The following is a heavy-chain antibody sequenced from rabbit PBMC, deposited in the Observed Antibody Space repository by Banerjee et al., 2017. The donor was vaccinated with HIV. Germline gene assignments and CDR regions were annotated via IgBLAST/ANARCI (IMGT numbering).Heavy chain of an antibody. CDR3: ARIDPRYYTSGWDYFNL. J-gene: IGHJ4*01. CDR1: GIDFSSYYY. D-gene: IGHD4-1*01. Sequence: QQQLEESGGGLVKPGGTLTLTCKASGIDFSSYYYMCWVRQAPGKGLEWIGYIDPVFGSTDYASWVNGRFTISSDNAQNTVDLQMNSLTAADTATYFCARIDPRYYTSGWDYFNLWGQGTLVTVS. CDR2: IDPVFGST. V-gene: IGHV1S43*01.